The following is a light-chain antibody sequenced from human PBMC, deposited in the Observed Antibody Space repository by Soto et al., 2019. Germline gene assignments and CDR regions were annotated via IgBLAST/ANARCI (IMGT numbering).Light chain of an antibody. V-gene: IGKV2-30*01. CDR1: QSLVASDGNTY. J-gene: IGKJ5*01. CDR3: MQGTHWPT. Sequence: DVVMTQSPLSLPVTLGQPASISCRSSQSLVASDGNTYLNWFHQRPGQSPRRLIYTVSNRDSGVPDRFSGSGSGTDFTLKISRVEAEDVGVYYCMQGTHWPTFGQGTRLEIK. CDR2: TVS.